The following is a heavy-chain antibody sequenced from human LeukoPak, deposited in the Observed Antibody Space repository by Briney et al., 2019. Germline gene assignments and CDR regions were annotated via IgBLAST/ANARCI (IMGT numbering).Heavy chain of an antibody. CDR2: INPSGGST. D-gene: IGHD1-14*01. CDR3: ARDVEAARTYDY. V-gene: IGHV1-46*01. CDR1: GYTFTSYY. Sequence: ASVKVSCKASGYTFTSYYMHWVRQAPGQGLEWMGIINPSGGSTSYAQKLQGRVTMTRDTSTSTVYMELSSLRSEDTAVYYCARDVEAARTYDYWGQGTLVTVSS. J-gene: IGHJ4*02.